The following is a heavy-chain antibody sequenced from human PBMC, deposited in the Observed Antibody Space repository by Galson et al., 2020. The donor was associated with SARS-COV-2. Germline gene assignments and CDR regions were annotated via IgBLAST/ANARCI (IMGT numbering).Heavy chain of an antibody. J-gene: IGHJ4*02. V-gene: IGHV5-51*01. D-gene: IGHD3-10*01. CDR3: AGTDYASGSHVDY. CDR1: GYSFSNYW. CDR2: IYPGDSDT. Sequence: HGESLKISCKGSGYSFSNYWIAWVRQMPGKGLEYMGIIYPGDSDTRYNPSFRGQVTISADESITTAYLQWRSLKASDTATYYCAGTDYASGSHVDYWGQGTLVTVSS.